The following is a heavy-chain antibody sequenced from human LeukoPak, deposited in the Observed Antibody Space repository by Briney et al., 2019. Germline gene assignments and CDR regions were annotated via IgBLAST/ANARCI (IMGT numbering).Heavy chain of an antibody. V-gene: IGHV3-30*04. CDR1: GFTFSSYA. CDR2: ISYDGSNK. J-gene: IGHJ4*02. D-gene: IGHD6-6*01. Sequence: TGGSLRLSCAASGFTFSSYAMHWVRQAPGKGLEWVAVISYDGSNKYYADSVKGRFTISRDNSKNTLYLQMNSLRAEDTAVYYCARDRWGAARLLRGPDYWGQGTLVTVSS. CDR3: ARDRWGAARLLRGPDY.